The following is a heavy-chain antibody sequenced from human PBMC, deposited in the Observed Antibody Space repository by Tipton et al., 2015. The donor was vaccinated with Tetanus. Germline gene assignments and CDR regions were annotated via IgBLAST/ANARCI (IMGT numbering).Heavy chain of an antibody. CDR2: IKSKTDGETT. V-gene: IGHV3-15*01. D-gene: IGHD3-3*01. CDR1: GLSFSNAW. J-gene: IGHJ4*02. CDR3: TTDDFWSGFSFY. Sequence: SLRLSCAASGLSFSNAWMAWVRQAPGKGPEWVGRIKSKTDGETTDYAAPVQGRFTISRDDSRNTLYLQLNSLKIEDTAVYYCTTDDFWSGFSFYWGQVTLVSFSS.